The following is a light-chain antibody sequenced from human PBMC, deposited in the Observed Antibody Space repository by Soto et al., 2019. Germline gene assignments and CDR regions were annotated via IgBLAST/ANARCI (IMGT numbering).Light chain of an antibody. Sequence: GDRVTITFRASQTVSSWLAWYQQKPGKAPKLLIYDASTLESGVPARFSGSGSGTKFTLTISSLQPDDFATYYCQQYNSYTASFGQGTKVDIK. CDR2: DAS. J-gene: IGKJ1*01. V-gene: IGKV1-5*01. CDR1: QTVSSW. CDR3: QQYNSYTAS.